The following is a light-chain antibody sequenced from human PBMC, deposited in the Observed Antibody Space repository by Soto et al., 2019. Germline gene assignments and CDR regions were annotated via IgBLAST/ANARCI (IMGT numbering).Light chain of an antibody. CDR2: DAS. J-gene: IGKJ5*01. CDR3: PQYNNWPPIT. V-gene: IGKV1-5*01. CDR1: HNINSW. Sequence: DVQITQSPAIMSASVVDRVTITCRASHNINSWLAWYQQKPGKAPKLLIYDASRLESGVPSRFGGSGSGTEFSLSISSLQSEDFAVYYCPQYNNWPPITFGQGTRLEIK.